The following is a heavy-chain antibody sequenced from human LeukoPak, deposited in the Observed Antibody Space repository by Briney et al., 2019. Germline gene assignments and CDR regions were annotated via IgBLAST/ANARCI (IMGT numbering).Heavy chain of an antibody. CDR1: GFTFSSYS. D-gene: IGHD2-15*01. CDR2: ISSSSSYI. Sequence: GGSLRLPCAASGFTFSSYSMNWVRQAPGKGLEWVSSISSSSSYIYYADSVKGRFTISRDNAKNSLYLQMNSLRAEDTAVYYCAKGGHMVVAAIHYYYGMDVWGQGTTVTVS. V-gene: IGHV3-21*01. CDR3: AKGGHMVVAAIHYYYGMDV. J-gene: IGHJ6*02.